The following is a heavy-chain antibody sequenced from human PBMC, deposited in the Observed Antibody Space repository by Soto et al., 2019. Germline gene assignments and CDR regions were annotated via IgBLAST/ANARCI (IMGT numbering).Heavy chain of an antibody. Sequence: QVQLVQSGAEVKSPGSSVKVSCKASGGTFSNDAFSWVRQAPGQGLEWVGGIIPLFGTPNYAQDFQGRVIITADESSITTYMELTSLRSEDTAVYYCATERVGEMATGGYFDRWGQGTLVTVSS. J-gene: IGHJ4*02. V-gene: IGHV1-69*01. CDR1: GGTFSNDA. CDR2: IIPLFGTP. CDR3: ATERVGEMATGGYFDR. D-gene: IGHD3-10*01.